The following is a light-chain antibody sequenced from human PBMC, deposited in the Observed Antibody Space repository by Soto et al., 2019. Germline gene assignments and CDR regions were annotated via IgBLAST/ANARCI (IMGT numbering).Light chain of an antibody. Sequence: LTQPASVSGSPGQSITISCTGTSSDVGGYNYVSWYQQHPGKGPKLMVYEVSNRPSGVSNRFSGSKSGNTATLTISGLQAEDEADYYCSSYTSTTTRVFGTGTKVTVL. CDR1: SSDVGGYNY. V-gene: IGLV2-14*03. CDR3: SSYTSTTTRV. CDR2: EVS. J-gene: IGLJ1*01.